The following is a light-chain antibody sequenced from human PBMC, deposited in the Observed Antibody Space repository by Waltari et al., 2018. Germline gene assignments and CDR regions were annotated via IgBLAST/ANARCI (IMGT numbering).Light chain of an antibody. J-gene: IGLJ2*01. CDR3: LLYYGGAQRV. Sequence: QTVVTQEPSLTVSPGGTVTLTCTSSTGAVTSDYYPNWFQQKPGQAPRALISMTSTKHPWTPARFSGSLLGGKAALTLSGVQHEDEAEYYCLLYYGGAQRVFGGGTKLTVL. CDR2: MTS. CDR1: TGAVTSDYY. V-gene: IGLV7-43*01.